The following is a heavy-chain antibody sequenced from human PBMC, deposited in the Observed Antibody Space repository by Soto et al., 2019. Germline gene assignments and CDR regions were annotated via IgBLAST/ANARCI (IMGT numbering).Heavy chain of an antibody. J-gene: IGHJ4*02. Sequence: SVKVSCKASGGTVSSYAITWVRQAPGKGLEWMGVFIPIFVSAHYAPKFQGRITITADESTSTAYMELSGITSEDTAIYYCARDVSSDTTGFRGYDLWGQGTQVSVS. CDR3: ARDVSSDTTGFRGYDL. CDR2: FIPIFVSA. D-gene: IGHD3-10*01. V-gene: IGHV1-69*13. CDR1: GGTVSSYA.